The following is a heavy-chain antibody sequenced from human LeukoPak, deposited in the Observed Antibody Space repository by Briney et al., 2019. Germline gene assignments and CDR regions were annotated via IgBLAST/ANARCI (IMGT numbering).Heavy chain of an antibody. V-gene: IGHV3-7*01. J-gene: IGHJ4*02. CDR1: GFAFSSYW. CDR3: ARGGAAAARKRGVDF. CDR2: INEKGNEK. Sequence: GGSLRLSCAASGFAFSSYWMSWVRQAPGKGLEWVANINEKGNEKYYVDSVKGRFTISRDNSKNSLYLQMDSLRDEDTAVFYCARGGAAAARKRGVDFWGQGTLVTVSS. D-gene: IGHD6-13*01.